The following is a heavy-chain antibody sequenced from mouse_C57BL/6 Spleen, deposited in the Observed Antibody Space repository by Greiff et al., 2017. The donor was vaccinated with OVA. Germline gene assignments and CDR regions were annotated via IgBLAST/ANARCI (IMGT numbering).Heavy chain of an antibody. Sequence: QVQLQQPGTELVKPGASVKLSCKASGYTFTSYWMHWVKQRPGQGLEWIGNINPSNGGTNYNEKFKSKATLTVNKSSSTSYMQLSSLTSEDSAVYYCARKDGYYSSYYYAMDYWGQGTSVTVSS. CDR2: INPSNGGT. V-gene: IGHV1-53*01. CDR3: ARKDGYYSSYYYAMDY. J-gene: IGHJ4*01. D-gene: IGHD2-3*01. CDR1: GYTFTSYW.